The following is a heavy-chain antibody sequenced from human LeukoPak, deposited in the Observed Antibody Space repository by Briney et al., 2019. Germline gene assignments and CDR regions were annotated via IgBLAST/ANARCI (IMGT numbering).Heavy chain of an antibody. J-gene: IGHJ4*02. CDR2: INPSGGST. CDR1: GGTFSSSA. Sequence: ASVKVSCKASGGTFSSSAISWVRQAPGQGLEWMGIINPSGGSTSYAQKFQGRVTMTRDMSTSTVYMELSSLISEDTAVYYFARGYYYGSGIYFSGAQGPLATVSP. V-gene: IGHV1-46*01. D-gene: IGHD3-10*01. CDR3: ARGYYYGSGIYFS.